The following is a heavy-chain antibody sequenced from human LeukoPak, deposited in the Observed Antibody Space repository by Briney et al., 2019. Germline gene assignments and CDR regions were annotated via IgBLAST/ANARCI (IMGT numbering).Heavy chain of an antibody. CDR2: ITSRRTYI. CDR3: ARVLLGATTINYYYYYMDV. Sequence: GGSLRLSCAASGFTFSSYSMNWVRQAPGKGLEGVSSITSRRTYINYEDSAKGRFTISRDNAKNSLYLQMNSLRAEDTAVYYCARVLLGATTINYYYYYMDVWGKGTTVTVSS. CDR1: GFTFSSYS. J-gene: IGHJ6*03. D-gene: IGHD1-26*01. V-gene: IGHV3-21*01.